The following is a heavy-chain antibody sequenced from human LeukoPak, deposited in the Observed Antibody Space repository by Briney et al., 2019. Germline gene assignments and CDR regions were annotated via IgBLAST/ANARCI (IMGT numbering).Heavy chain of an antibody. CDR2: INHSGST. CDR3: ARGFRRITMVRGEKGLDY. Sequence: SETLSLTCAVYGGSFSGYYWSWIRQPPGKGLEWIGEINHSGSTNYNPSLKSRVTISVDTSKNQSSLKLSSVTAADTAVYYCARGFRRITMVRGEKGLDYWGQGTLVTVPS. D-gene: IGHD3-10*01. V-gene: IGHV4-34*01. J-gene: IGHJ4*02. CDR1: GGSFSGYY.